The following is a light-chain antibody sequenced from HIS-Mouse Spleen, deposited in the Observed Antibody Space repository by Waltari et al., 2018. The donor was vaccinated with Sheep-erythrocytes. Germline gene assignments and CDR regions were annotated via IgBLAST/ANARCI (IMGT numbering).Light chain of an antibody. V-gene: IGLV3-1*01. Sequence: SYELTQPPSVSVSPGQTASITCSGDNLGDKYACWYQQKPGQSPVLVIYQDSKRPSGIPERFSGSKSGNTATLTISGTQAMDEADYYCQAWDSSTAWVFGGGTKLTVL. CDR1: NLGDKY. J-gene: IGLJ3*02. CDR2: QDS. CDR3: QAWDSSTAWV.